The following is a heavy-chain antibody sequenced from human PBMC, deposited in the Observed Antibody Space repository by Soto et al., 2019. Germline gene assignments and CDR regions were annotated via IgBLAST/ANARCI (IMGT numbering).Heavy chain of an antibody. V-gene: IGHV3-23*01. CDR3: AKSPLGYCSGGSCYPPHYFDY. D-gene: IGHD2-15*01. J-gene: IGHJ4*02. CDR2: VGGSGDST. Sequence: EVQLLDSGGGLVQPGGSLRLSCAASGFTFSNYAMSRVRQAPGKGLEWVSGVGGSGDSTYYADSVKGRFTISRDNSKDTLYLQMNSLRAEDTAVYYCAKSPLGYCSGGSCYPPHYFDYWGQGTLVTVS. CDR1: GFTFSNYA.